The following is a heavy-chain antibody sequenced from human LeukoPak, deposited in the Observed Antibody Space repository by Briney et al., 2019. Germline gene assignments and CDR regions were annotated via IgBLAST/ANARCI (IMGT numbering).Heavy chain of an antibody. V-gene: IGHV3-30*02. CDR2: IRSDGINK. D-gene: IGHD2-15*01. J-gene: IGHJ4*02. Sequence: GGSLRLSCAASGFTFSNYGMHWVRQAPGKGLEWVAFIRSDGINKYHADSVKGRFTIPRDNSKKTLYLQMNSLRAEDTAVYYCAKLDCSGGSCYSEVDYWGQGTLVTVSS. CDR1: GFTFSNYG. CDR3: AKLDCSGGSCYSEVDY.